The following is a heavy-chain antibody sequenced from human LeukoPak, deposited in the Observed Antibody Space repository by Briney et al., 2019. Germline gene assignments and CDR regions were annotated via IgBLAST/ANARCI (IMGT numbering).Heavy chain of an antibody. CDR2: ISYDGTNK. V-gene: IGHV3-30*03. CDR1: GFIFSSYG. D-gene: IGHD6-6*01. CDR3: ARHCPPSISARPINYHYYFMDV. Sequence: GGSLRLSCAASGFIFSSYGIHWVRLAPGKGLEWVAVISYDGTNKYYADSVKGRFTISRDNSKNTLYLQMNSLSAADTAVYYCARHCPPSISARPINYHYYFMDVWGQGTTVTVSS. J-gene: IGHJ6*02.